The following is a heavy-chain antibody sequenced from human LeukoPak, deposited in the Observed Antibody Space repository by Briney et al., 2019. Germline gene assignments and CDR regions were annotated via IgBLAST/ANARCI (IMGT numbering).Heavy chain of an antibody. Sequence: SETLSLTCTVSGGSISSSRYYWSWIRQPPGKGLEWIGYIYYSGSTNYNPSLKSRVTISVDTSKNQFSLKLSSVTAADTAVYYCARRQDYGGSDYWGQGTLVTVSS. V-gene: IGHV4-61*01. CDR2: IYYSGST. D-gene: IGHD4-23*01. CDR1: GGSISSSRYY. CDR3: ARRQDYGGSDY. J-gene: IGHJ4*02.